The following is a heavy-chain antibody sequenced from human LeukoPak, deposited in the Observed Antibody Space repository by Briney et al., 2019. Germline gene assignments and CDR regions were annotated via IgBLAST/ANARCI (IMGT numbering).Heavy chain of an antibody. J-gene: IGHJ4*02. CDR2: ISYDGSNK. CDR3: ARDSRYSSSPRGDY. V-gene: IGHV3-30-3*01. D-gene: IGHD6-6*01. CDR1: GFTFSSYA. Sequence: GGSLRLSCAASGFTFSSYAMHWVRQAPGKGLEWAAVISYDGSNKYYADSVKGRFTISRDNSKNTLYLQMNSLRAEDTAVYYCARDSRYSSSPRGDYWGQGTLVTVSS.